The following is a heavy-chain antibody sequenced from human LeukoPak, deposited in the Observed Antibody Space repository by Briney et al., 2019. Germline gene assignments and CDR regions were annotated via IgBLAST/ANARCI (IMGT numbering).Heavy chain of an antibody. V-gene: IGHV4-59*01. J-gene: IGHJ4*02. Sequence: SETLSLTCTVSGGSISSYYWSWIRQPPGKGLEWIGYIYYSGSTNYNPSLKSRVTISVDTSKNQFSLKLSPVTAADTAVYYCARGPRRYYDSSGAPNDYWGQGTLVTVSS. D-gene: IGHD3-22*01. CDR1: GGSISSYY. CDR3: ARGPRRYYDSSGAPNDY. CDR2: IYYSGST.